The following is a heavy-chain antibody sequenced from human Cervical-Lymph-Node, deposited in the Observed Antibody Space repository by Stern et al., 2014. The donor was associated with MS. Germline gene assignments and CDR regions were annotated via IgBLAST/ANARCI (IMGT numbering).Heavy chain of an antibody. Sequence: VQLVESGGGFVQPGGSLMLSCVASGFNFRPYWMHWVRQGPGKGLDWVSRINCDGTVSTYAVSVRGRFTISRNNPNYTMCSTFNNLRVEDTAIGYCASAYRESWGQGTLVTVST. CDR2: INCDGTVS. J-gene: IGHJ4*02. V-gene: IGHV3-74*02. D-gene: IGHD1-1*01. CDR1: GFNFRPYW. CDR3: ASAYRES.